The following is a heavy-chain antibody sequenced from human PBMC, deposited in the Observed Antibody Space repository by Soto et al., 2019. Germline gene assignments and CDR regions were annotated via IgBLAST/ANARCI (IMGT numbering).Heavy chain of an antibody. CDR1: GFTFSSYG. CDR3: AKGRWLGRFDY. Sequence: QVQLVESGGGVVQPGRSLRLSCAASGFTFSSYGMHWVRQAPGKGLEWVAVISYDGSNKYYADSEKGRFTISRDNSKNTLYLQMNSLRAEDTAVYYCAKGRWLGRFDYWGQGTLVTVSS. D-gene: IGHD6-19*01. J-gene: IGHJ4*02. CDR2: ISYDGSNK. V-gene: IGHV3-30*18.